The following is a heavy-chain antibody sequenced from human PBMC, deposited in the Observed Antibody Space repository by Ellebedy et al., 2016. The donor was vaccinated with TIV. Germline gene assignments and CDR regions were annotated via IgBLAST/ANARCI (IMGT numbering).Heavy chain of an antibody. V-gene: IGHV4-38-2*02. J-gene: IGHJ5*02. CDR3: ARGRGLLEFGWFDP. CDR1: GSSIRSGLW. CDR2: IYHSGST. D-gene: IGHD1-1*01. Sequence: MPSETLSLTCTVSGSSIRSGLWWGWIRQPPGKGLEWIGSIYHSGSTYYNRSLMSRVTISVDTSTNQFSLKVSSVTAADTAVYYCARGRGLLEFGWFDPWGQGTLVTVSS.